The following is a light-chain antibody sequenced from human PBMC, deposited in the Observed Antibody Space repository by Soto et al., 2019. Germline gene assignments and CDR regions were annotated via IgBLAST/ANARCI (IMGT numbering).Light chain of an antibody. CDR3: QHYDTLPPPVYT. Sequence: DIQMTQSPSSLSASVGDRVTITCQASQDISNNLNWYQQKPGKAPKVLIYDASTLAAGVPSRFSGSGSGTDFALTISGLQPEDFATYYCQHYDTLPPPVYTCGQGTKLEI. J-gene: IGKJ2*01. CDR1: QDISNN. CDR2: DAS. V-gene: IGKV1-33*01.